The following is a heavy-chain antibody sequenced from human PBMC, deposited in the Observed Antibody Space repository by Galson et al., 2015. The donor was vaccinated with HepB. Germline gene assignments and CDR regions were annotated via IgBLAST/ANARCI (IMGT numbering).Heavy chain of an antibody. CDR2: ISSSSSTI. V-gene: IGHV3-48*02. Sequence: SLRLSCAASGFTFSSYSMNWVRQAPGKGLEWVSYISSSSSTIYYADSVKGRFTISRDNAKNSLYLQMNSLRDEDTAVYYCARDGNQIVVVPAAIHIYYYYGMDVWGQGTTVTVSS. J-gene: IGHJ6*02. CDR3: ARDGNQIVVVPAAIHIYYYYGMDV. D-gene: IGHD2-2*01. CDR1: GFTFSSYS.